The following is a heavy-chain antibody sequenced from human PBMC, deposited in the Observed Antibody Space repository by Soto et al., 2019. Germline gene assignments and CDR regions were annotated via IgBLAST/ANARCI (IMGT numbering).Heavy chain of an antibody. CDR2: INHSGST. CDR3: ARVKLITMVRGVKSSWFDP. D-gene: IGHD3-10*01. J-gene: IGHJ5*02. V-gene: IGHV4-34*01. Sequence: QVQLQQWGAGLLKPSETLSLTCAVYGGSFSGYYWSWIRQPPGKGLEWIGEINHSGSTNYNPSLKSRVTISVDTSKNQFALKLSSVTAADTAVYYCARVKLITMVRGVKSSWFDPWGQGTLVNVSS. CDR1: GGSFSGYY.